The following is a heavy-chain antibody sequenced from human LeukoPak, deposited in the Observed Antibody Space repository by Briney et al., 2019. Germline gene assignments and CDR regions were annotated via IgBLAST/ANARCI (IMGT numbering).Heavy chain of an antibody. V-gene: IGHV4-4*07. CDR1: GGSISSYY. D-gene: IGHD5-18*01. CDR2: IYTSGST. CDR3: ARAPYSLIQLSLVGGVFDI. J-gene: IGHJ3*02. Sequence: TSETLSLTCTVSGGSISSYYWSWIRQPAGKGLEWIGRIYTSGSTNYNPSLESRVTISVDTSKNQFSLKLSSVTAADAAVYYCARAPYSLIQLSLVGGVFDIWGQGTMVPVSS.